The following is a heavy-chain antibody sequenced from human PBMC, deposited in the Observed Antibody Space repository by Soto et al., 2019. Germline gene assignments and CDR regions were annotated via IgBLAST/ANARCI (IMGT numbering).Heavy chain of an antibody. CDR1: GGSFSGYY. D-gene: IGHD2-2*01. J-gene: IGHJ5*02. CDR2: INHSGST. CDR3: ARGDYCSSTSCPTQFNWFDP. V-gene: IGHV4-34*01. Sequence: SETLSLTCAVYGGSFSGYYWSWIRQPPGKGLEWIGEINHSGSTNYNPSLKSRVTISVDTSKDQFSLKLSSVTAADTAVYYFARGDYCSSTSCPTQFNWFDPWGQGTLVTVSS.